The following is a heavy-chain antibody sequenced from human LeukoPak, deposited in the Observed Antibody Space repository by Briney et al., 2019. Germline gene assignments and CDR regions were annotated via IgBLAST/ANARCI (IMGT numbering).Heavy chain of an antibody. J-gene: IGHJ3*02. D-gene: IGHD6-19*01. CDR3: ARANYGSGWYGAFDI. CDR2: ISNSISTI. V-gene: IGHV3-48*01. CDR1: GFTFSSYS. Sequence: GGSLRLSCAASGFTFSSYSMSWVRQAPGKGLEWVSYISNSISTIYYADSVKGRFTISRDNAKNSLYLQMNSLRAEDTAVYYCARANYGSGWYGAFDIWGQGTMVTVSS.